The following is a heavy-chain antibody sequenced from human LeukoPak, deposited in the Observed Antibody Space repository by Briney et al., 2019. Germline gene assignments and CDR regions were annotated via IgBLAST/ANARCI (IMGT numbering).Heavy chain of an antibody. J-gene: IGHJ4*02. Sequence: PGGSLRLSCAASGFAFSSYSMNWVRQAPGKGLEWVSSISSSSSYIYYADSVKGRFTISRDNAKNSLYLQMNNLRAEDTAVYYCARPAANYCSGGSCYFDYWGQGTLVTVSS. D-gene: IGHD2-15*01. CDR2: ISSSSSYI. CDR1: GFAFSSYS. V-gene: IGHV3-21*01. CDR3: ARPAANYCSGGSCYFDY.